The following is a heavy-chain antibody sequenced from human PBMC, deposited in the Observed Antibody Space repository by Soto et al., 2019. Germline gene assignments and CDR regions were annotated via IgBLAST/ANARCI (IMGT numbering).Heavy chain of an antibody. J-gene: IGHJ6*02. V-gene: IGHV4-61*01. Sequence: SETLSLTCTVSGGSVSSGSYYWSWIRQPPGKGLEWIGYIYYSGSTNYNPSLKSRVTISVDTSKNQFPLKLSSVTAADTAVYYCARDRQRGGYDGYYYRMDVWGQGTTVTVSS. CDR3: ARDRQRGGYDGYYYRMDV. CDR2: IYYSGST. D-gene: IGHD5-12*01. CDR1: GGSVSSGSYY.